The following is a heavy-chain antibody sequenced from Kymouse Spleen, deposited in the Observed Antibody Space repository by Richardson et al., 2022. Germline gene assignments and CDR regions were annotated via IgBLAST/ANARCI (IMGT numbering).Heavy chain of an antibody. D-gene: IGHD1-7*01. CDR3: ARWGITGTTDYYYGMDV. CDR1: GGSFSGYY. Sequence: QVQLQQWGAGLLKPSETLSLTCAVYGGSFSGYYWSWIRQPPGKGLEWIGEINHSGSTNYNPSLKSRVTISVDTSKNQFSLKLSSVTAADTAVYYCARWGITGTTDYYYGMDVWGQGTTVTVSS. V-gene: IGHV4-34*01. J-gene: IGHJ6*02. CDR2: INHSGST.